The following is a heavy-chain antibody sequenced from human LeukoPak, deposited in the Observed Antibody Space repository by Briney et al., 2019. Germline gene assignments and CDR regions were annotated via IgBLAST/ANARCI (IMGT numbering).Heavy chain of an antibody. CDR3: ARGGRHSYSSSSLDAFDI. V-gene: IGHV4-59*01. CDR1: GGSISSYY. D-gene: IGHD6-6*01. CDR2: IFYTGST. Sequence: SETLSLTCTVSGGSISSYYWTWIRQPPGKGLELIGYIFYTGSTNYNPSLKSRVTISIDTSKNQFSLKLSSVTAADTAMYYCARGGRHSYSSSSLDAFDIWGQGTMVTVSS. J-gene: IGHJ3*02.